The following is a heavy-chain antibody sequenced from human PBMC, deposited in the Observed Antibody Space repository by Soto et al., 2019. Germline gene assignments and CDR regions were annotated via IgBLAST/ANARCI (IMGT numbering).Heavy chain of an antibody. CDR2: ISNSGGSR. CDR3: ATSYGDGYYFDY. J-gene: IGHJ4*02. D-gene: IGHD4-17*01. CDR1: GFTFSSYA. V-gene: IGHV3-23*01. Sequence: GGSLRLSCAASGFTFSSYAMSWVRQTPERGLECVSAISNSGGSRYYADSVKGRFTISRDNPKNMVYLQVNSLRAEDTAVYYCATSYGDGYYFDYWGQGTMVTV.